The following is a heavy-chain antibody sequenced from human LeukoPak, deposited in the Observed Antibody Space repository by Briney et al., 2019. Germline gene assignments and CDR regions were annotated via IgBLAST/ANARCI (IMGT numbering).Heavy chain of an antibody. CDR3: AGSLGYSSSWPIYYYYYYMDV. CDR2: ISGSGGST. D-gene: IGHD6-13*01. CDR1: GFTFSSYA. J-gene: IGHJ6*03. Sequence: GGSLRLSCAASGFTFSSYAMSWVRQAPGKGLEWVSAISGSGGSTYYADSVKGRFTISRDNSKNTLYLQMNSLRAEDMAVYYCAGSLGYSSSWPIYYYYYYMDVWGKGTTVTVSS. V-gene: IGHV3-23*01.